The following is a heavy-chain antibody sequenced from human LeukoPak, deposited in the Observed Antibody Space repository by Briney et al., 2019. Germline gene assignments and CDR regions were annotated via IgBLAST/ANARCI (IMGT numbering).Heavy chain of an antibody. V-gene: IGHV3-33*08. D-gene: IGHD6-19*01. J-gene: IGHJ4*02. CDR2: IWYDGSNK. Sequence: GGSLRLSCAASGFTFSSYAMNWVRQAPGKGLEWVAVIWYDGSNKYYADSVKGRFTISRDNSKNTLYLQMNSLRAEDTAVYYCARDHSSGWYSDYFDYWGQGTLVTVSS. CDR1: GFTFSSYA. CDR3: ARDHSSGWYSDYFDY.